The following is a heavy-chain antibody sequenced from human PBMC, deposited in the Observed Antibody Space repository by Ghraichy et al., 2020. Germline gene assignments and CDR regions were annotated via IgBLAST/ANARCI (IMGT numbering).Heavy chain of an antibody. CDR2: ISSSSSYT. CDR1: GFTFSDYY. Sequence: GESLNISCAASGFTFSDYYMSWIRQAPGKGLEWVSYISSSSSYTNYADSVKGRFTISRDNAKNSLYLQMNSLRAEDTAVYYCARERDLAVAGTWYYYYGMDVWGQGTTVTVSS. CDR3: ARERDLAVAGTWYYYYGMDV. D-gene: IGHD6-19*01. J-gene: IGHJ6*02. V-gene: IGHV3-11*06.